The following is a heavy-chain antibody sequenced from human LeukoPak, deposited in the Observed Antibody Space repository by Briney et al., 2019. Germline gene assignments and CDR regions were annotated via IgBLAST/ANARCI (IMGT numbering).Heavy chain of an antibody. CDR1: GGSIRSYY. D-gene: IGHD6-19*01. J-gene: IGHJ5*02. V-gene: IGHV4-59*01. Sequence: SETLSLTCSVSGGSIRSYYWSWMRQPPGKGLEWVGYIYYSGCTNYNPSLKSRVTISVDTSKNQFSLKLSSVTAADTAVYYCARAGSGWYGGWFDPWGQGTLVTVSS. CDR2: IYYSGCT. CDR3: ARAGSGWYGGWFDP.